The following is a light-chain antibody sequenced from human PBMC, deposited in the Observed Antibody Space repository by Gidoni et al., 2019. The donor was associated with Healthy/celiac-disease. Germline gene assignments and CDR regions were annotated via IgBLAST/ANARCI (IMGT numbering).Light chain of an antibody. Sequence: EIVFTQSPGTLSLSPGERATLSCRSSQSVSSSYLAWYQQKPGQAPRLLIYGASSRATGIPDRFSGSGSGTDFTLTTSRLEPEDFAVYYCQQYGSFFGPGTKVDIK. CDR1: QSVSSSY. CDR2: GAS. V-gene: IGKV3-20*01. J-gene: IGKJ3*01. CDR3: QQYGSF.